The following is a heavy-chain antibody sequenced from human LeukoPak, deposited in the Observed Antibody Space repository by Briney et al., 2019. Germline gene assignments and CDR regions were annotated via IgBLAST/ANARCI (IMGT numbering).Heavy chain of an antibody. J-gene: IGHJ4*02. D-gene: IGHD5-18*01. V-gene: IGHV3-21*01. CDR2: ISSSSSYI. CDR1: GFTFSSYS. Sequence: PGGSLRLSCAASGFTFSSYSMNWVRQAPGKGLEWVSSISSSSSYIYYADSVKGRFTISRDNAKNSLYLQMNSLRAEDTAVYYCARDIGGTAMVKDYWGQGTLVTVSP. CDR3: ARDIGGTAMVKDY.